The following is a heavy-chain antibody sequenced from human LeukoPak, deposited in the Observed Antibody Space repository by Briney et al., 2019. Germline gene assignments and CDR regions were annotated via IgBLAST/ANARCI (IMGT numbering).Heavy chain of an antibody. D-gene: IGHD3-10*01. CDR2: ISWNSGSI. J-gene: IGHJ4*02. CDR3: ARDGPGEGFDY. V-gene: IGHV3-9*01. Sequence: GGSLRLSCAGSGFIFNNYAMHWVRQPPGKGLEWVSGISWNSGSIDYADSVKGRFTISRDNAKNTLYLQMNSLRAEDTAVYYCARDGPGEGFDYWGQGTLVTVSS. CDR1: GFIFNNYA.